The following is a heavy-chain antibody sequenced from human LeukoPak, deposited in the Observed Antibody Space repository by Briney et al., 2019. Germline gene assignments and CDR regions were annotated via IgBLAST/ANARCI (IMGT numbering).Heavy chain of an antibody. J-gene: IGHJ6*03. CDR1: GFTFSSYA. CDR3: ARDLTLRSLPNYYYYYMDV. Sequence: PGGSLRLSCAASGFTFSSYAMHWVRQAPGKGLEWVAVISYDGSNKYYADSVKGRFTISRDNSKNTLYLQMNSLRAEDTAVYYCARDLTLRSLPNYYYYYMDVWGKGTTVTVSS. D-gene: IGHD3-16*01. CDR2: ISYDGSNK. V-gene: IGHV3-30*04.